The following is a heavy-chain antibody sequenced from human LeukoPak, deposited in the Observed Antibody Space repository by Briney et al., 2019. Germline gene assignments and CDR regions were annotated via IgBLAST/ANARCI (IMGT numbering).Heavy chain of an antibody. V-gene: IGHV4-39*01. D-gene: IGHD6-19*01. Sequence: PSETLSLTCTVSGGSISSSRDYWGWIRQPPGKGLEWIGSIYYSGSTYYNPPLKSRVTISVDTAKNQFSLKLSSVTAADTAVYYCARHVEIAVAGPIDYWGQGTLVTVSS. CDR3: ARHVEIAVAGPIDY. CDR1: GGSISSSRDY. CDR2: IYYSGST. J-gene: IGHJ4*02.